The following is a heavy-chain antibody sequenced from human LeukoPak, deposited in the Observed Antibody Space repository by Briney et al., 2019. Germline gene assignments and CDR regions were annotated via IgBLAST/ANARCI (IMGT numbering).Heavy chain of an antibody. V-gene: IGHV3-30-3*01. CDR3: ARGDDYGDYVFDP. CDR1: GFTFSSYA. Sequence: PGGSLRLSCAASGFTFSSYAMHWVRQAPGKGLEWVAVISYDGSNKYYADSVKGRFTISRDSSKNTLYLQMNSLRAEDTAVYYCARGDDYGDYVFDPWGQGTLVTVSS. CDR2: ISYDGSNK. D-gene: IGHD4-17*01. J-gene: IGHJ5*02.